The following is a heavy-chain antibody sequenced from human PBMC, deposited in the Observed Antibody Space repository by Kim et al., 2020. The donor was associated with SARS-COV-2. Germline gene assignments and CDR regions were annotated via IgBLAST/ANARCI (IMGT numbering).Heavy chain of an antibody. CDR3: TRVPPYSNSWWDAFDI. Sequence: GGSLRLSCAASGFTFSDSAMYWVRQASGKGLEWVGRIRSKANSYATAYDVSVKGRFIISRDDSKNTAYLQMNSLKTEDTAIYSCTRVPPYSNSWWDAFDIWGQGTMVTVSS. D-gene: IGHD6-13*01. CDR1: GFTFSDSA. J-gene: IGHJ3*02. V-gene: IGHV3-73*01. CDR2: IRSKANSYAT.